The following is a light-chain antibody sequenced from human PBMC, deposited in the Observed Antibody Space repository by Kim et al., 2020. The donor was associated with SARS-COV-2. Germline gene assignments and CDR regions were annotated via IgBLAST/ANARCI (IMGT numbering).Light chain of an antibody. CDR3: QKYDSAPRM. Sequence: DVQMTQSPSSLSASVGDRVTITCRASQGISTYLAWYQQRPGKVPTLLSYEASTLQSGVPSRFSGSGSGTDFTLTISSLQPEDVATYYCQKYDSAPRMFGPGTKVDIK. V-gene: IGKV1-27*01. J-gene: IGKJ3*01. CDR2: EAS. CDR1: QGISTY.